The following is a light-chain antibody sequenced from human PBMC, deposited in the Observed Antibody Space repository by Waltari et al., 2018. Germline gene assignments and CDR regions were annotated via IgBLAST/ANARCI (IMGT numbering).Light chain of an antibody. V-gene: IGLV2-14*01. Sequence: QSALTQPASMSGSPGQSISISCVGTPSAIDAYSPVSWYQQFPGEVPKLLLYEVSNRPSGISSRFSGSKSGTTAFLSISGLQPEDEADYYCCSHTKMDTWVFGGGTTLTVL. CDR1: PSAIDAYSP. J-gene: IGLJ3*02. CDR3: CSHTKMDTWV. CDR2: EVS.